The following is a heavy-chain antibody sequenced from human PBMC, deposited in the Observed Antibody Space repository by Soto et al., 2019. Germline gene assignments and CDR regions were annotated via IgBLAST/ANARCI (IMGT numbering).Heavy chain of an antibody. CDR3: GCFWGAGIFDP. CDR1: GGSISSYY. CDR2: IYTRGST. J-gene: IGHJ5*02. V-gene: IGHV4-4*07. D-gene: IGHD3-16*01. Sequence: QVQLQESGPGLVKPSETLSLTCTVSGGSISSYYWSWIRQPAGKGLECIGRIYTRGSTNYNPSLKSRVPTPVDTSTTPFPQKRSLVPAAEAAVFYCGCFWGAGIFDPWGQGTLVTVSS.